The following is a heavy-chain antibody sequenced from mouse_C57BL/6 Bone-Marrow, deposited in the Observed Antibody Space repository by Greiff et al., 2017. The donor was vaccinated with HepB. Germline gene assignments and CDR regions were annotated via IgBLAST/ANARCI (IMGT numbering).Heavy chain of an antibody. CDR2: INPNNGGT. D-gene: IGHD1-1*01. CDR1: GYTFTDYN. Sequence: SGPELVKPGASVKIPCKASGYTFTDYNMDWVKQSHGKSLEWIGDINPNNGGTIYNQKFKGKATLTVDKSSSTAYMELRSLTSEDTAVYYCARVLRWYFDVWGTGTTVTVSS. J-gene: IGHJ1*03. V-gene: IGHV1-18*01. CDR3: ARVLRWYFDV.